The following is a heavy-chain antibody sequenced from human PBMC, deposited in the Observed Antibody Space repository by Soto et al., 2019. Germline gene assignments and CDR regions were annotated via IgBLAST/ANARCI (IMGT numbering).Heavy chain of an antibody. CDR1: GGSISSYY. D-gene: IGHD6-13*01. J-gene: IGHJ4*02. V-gene: IGHV4-59*01. CDR3: ARYSSSAYYFDY. CDR2: IYYSGST. Sequence: QVQLQESGPGLVKPSETLSLTCTVSGGSISSYYWSWIRQPPGKGLVWIGYIYYSGSTNYNPSLTSRVTISVDTSKNQFSLKLSSVTAADTAVYYCARYSSSAYYFDYWGQGTLVTVSS.